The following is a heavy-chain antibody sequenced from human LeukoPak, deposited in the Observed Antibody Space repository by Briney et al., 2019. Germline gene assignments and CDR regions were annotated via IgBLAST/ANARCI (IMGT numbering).Heavy chain of an antibody. CDR1: GFTFGDYA. CDR2: IRGKAYGGTT. Sequence: GGSLRLSCTASGFTFGDYAMSWVRQAPGKGLEWVGFIRGKAYGGTTEYAASVKGRFTISRDDSKSIAYLQMNSLKTEDTAVYYCTSLWFGELFLSYWGQGTLVTVSS. D-gene: IGHD3-10*01. J-gene: IGHJ4*02. CDR3: TSLWFGELFLSY. V-gene: IGHV3-49*04.